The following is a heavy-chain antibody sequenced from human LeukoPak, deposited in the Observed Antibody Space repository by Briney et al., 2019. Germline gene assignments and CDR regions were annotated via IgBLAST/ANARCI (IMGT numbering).Heavy chain of an antibody. CDR2: IYYDATT. V-gene: IGHV4-39*01. CDR3: ARHGIDCSGGACYSWSFDS. D-gene: IGHD2-21*02. J-gene: IGHJ4*02. Sequence: SETLSLTCTVSGDSISSRDHYWGWVRQAPGQGLERIGIIYYDATTHYNPSLKSRATLSLDTSRNHFSLKLTSVSAADTALYFCARHGIDCSGGACYSWSFDSWGQGTLVTVSS. CDR1: GDSISSRDHY.